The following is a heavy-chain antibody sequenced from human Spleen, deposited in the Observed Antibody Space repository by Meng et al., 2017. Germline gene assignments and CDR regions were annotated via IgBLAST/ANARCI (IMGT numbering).Heavy chain of an antibody. CDR3: ARGRALLWFEFYYFDY. CDR1: GGSITSGAYW. V-gene: IGHV4-61*02. J-gene: IGHJ4*02. CDR2: IYTGGTT. Sequence: SETLSLTCTVSGGSITSGAYWWSWIRQPAGKGLEWIGRIYTGGTTIYNPSLKSRVTISVDTSKNQFSLKLSSVTAADTAVYYCARGRALLWFEFYYFDYWGQGTLVTVSS. D-gene: IGHD3-10*01.